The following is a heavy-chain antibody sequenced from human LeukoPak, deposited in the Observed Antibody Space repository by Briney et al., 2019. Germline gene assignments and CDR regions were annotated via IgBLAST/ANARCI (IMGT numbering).Heavy chain of an antibody. CDR1: VFNFCTNS. Sequence: GGSLRLSCEASVFNFCTNSMHSGRQAPGQGLEWVALIWFDGSNKHYADSVKGRFTVSRDNSKNTMYLQMNSLRAEDTAVYYCARVVSYYGTAYRLFDLWGRGTLVTVSS. J-gene: IGHJ2*01. V-gene: IGHV3-33*01. CDR2: IWFDGSNK. D-gene: IGHD3-10*01. CDR3: ARVVSYYGTAYRLFDL.